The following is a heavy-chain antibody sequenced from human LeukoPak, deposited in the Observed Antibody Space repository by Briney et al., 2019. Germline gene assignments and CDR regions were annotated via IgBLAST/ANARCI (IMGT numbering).Heavy chain of an antibody. Sequence: SQTLSLTCTVSGVSISSGDYYWSWIRQPPGKGLEWIGYIYYSGSTYYNPSLKSRVTISVDTSKNQFSLKLSSVTAADTAVYYCARDLMGTMVRRGFDPWGQGTLVTVSS. V-gene: IGHV4-30-4*08. CDR1: GVSISSGDYY. D-gene: IGHD3-10*01. J-gene: IGHJ5*02. CDR3: ARDLMGTMVRRGFDP. CDR2: IYYSGST.